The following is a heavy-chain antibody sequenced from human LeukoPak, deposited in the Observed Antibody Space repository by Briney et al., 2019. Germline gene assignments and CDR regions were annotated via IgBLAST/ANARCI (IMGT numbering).Heavy chain of an antibody. Sequence: GASVKVSCKASGYTFTGHYMHWVRQAPGQGLEWMGWINPNSGGTNYAQKFQGRVTMTRDTSISTAYMELSRLRSDDTAVYYCARELGYCSSTSCYYYFDYWGQGTLVTVSS. CDR3: ARELGYCSSTSCYYYFDY. CDR1: GYTFTGHY. D-gene: IGHD2-2*01. J-gene: IGHJ4*02. CDR2: INPNSGGT. V-gene: IGHV1-2*02.